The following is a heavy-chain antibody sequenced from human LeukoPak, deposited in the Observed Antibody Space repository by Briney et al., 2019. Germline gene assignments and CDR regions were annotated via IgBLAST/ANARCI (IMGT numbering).Heavy chain of an antibody. Sequence: SETLSLTCAVYGGSFSGYYWSWIRQPPGKGLEWIGEINHSGSTNYNPSLKSRVTISVDTSKTQISLKLSSVTAADTAIYYCARHGFGESPSYYYYGLDVWGQGTTVTVSS. CDR2: INHSGST. CDR1: GGSFSGYY. D-gene: IGHD3-10*01. CDR3: ARHGFGESPSYYYYGLDV. V-gene: IGHV4-34*01. J-gene: IGHJ6*02.